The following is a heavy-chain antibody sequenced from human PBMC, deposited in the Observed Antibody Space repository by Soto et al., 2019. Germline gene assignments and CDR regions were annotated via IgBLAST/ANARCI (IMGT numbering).Heavy chain of an antibody. CDR1: GFTFSSYA. CDR2: ISYDGSNK. Sequence: GGSLRLSCAASGFTFSSYAMHWVRQAPGKGLEWVAVISYDGSNKYYADSVKGRFTISRDNSKNTLYLQMNSLRAEDTAVYYCARDIFHNYYDSSGPLDYWGQGTLVTVSS. J-gene: IGHJ4*02. CDR3: ARDIFHNYYDSSGPLDY. V-gene: IGHV3-30-3*01. D-gene: IGHD3-22*01.